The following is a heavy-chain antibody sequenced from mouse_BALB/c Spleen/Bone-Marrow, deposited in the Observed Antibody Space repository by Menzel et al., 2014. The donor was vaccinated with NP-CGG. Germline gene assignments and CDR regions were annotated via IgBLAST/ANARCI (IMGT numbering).Heavy chain of an antibody. CDR2: IYPGDGDT. CDR3: AFGNYDFDY. J-gene: IGHJ2*01. Sequence: QVQLQQSGAELVRPGSSVKISCKASGYAFSSYWMNWVKQRPGQGLEWIGQIYPGDGDTNYSGKFKGNATLTADESSSTAYMQLSSLTSEDSAVYFCAFGNYDFDYWGQGTTLTVSS. CDR1: GYAFSSYW. V-gene: IGHV1-80*01. D-gene: IGHD2-1*01.